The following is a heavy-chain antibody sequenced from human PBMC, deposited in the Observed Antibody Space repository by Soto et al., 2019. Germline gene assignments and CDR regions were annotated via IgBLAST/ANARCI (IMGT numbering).Heavy chain of an antibody. V-gene: IGHV4-34*01. CDR1: GGSFSGYY. J-gene: IGHJ6*02. D-gene: IGHD2-15*01. CDR3: ARASKDIVVVVAATIHYYYGMDV. CDR2: INHSGST. Sequence: QVQVQQWGAGLLKPSETLSLSCAVYGGSFSGYYWSWIRQPPGKGLEWIGEINHSGSTNYNPSLKSRVTISVDTSKNQFSLKLSSVTAADTAVYYCARASKDIVVVVAATIHYYYGMDVWGQGTTVSVSS.